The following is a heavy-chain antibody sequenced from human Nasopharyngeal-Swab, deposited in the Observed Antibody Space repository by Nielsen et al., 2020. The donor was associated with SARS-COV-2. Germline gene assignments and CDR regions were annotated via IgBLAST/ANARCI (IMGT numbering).Heavy chain of an antibody. V-gene: IGHV1-18*01. CDR3: ARDQSSGGELDY. D-gene: IGHD2-21*01. Sequence: ASVKVSCKASGYTFTSYGISWVRQAPGQGLEWMGWISAYNGNTNYAQKLQGRVTMTTDTSTSTAYMVLRSLRSDDTAVYYCARDQSSGGELDYWGQGTLVTVSS. CDR2: ISAYNGNT. J-gene: IGHJ4*02. CDR1: GYTFTSYG.